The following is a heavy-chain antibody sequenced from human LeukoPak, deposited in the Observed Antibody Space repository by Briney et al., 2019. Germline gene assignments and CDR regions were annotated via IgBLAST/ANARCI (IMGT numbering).Heavy chain of an antibody. CDR1: GGSFSGYY. D-gene: IGHD3-22*01. CDR3: ARAIHYYDSSGPPD. V-gene: IGHV4-34*01. CDR2: INHSGST. J-gene: IGHJ4*02. Sequence: SETLSLTCAVYGGSFSGYYWSWIRQPPGKGLEWIGEINHSGSTNYNPSLKSRVTISVDTSKNQFSLKLSSVTAADTAVYYCARAIHYYDSSGPPDWGQGTLVTVSS.